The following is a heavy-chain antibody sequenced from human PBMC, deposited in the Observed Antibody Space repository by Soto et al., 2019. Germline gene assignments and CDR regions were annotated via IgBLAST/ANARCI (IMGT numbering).Heavy chain of an antibody. D-gene: IGHD2-15*01. CDR3: ARDRRYCSGGSCFANWFDP. CDR2: TYYRSKWYN. CDR1: GDSVSSNSAA. J-gene: IGHJ5*02. V-gene: IGHV6-1*01. Sequence: PAQTLSLTCAISGDSVSSNSAAWNWIRQSPSRGLEWLGRTYYRSKWYNDYAVSVKSRITINPDTSKNQFSLQLNSVTPEDTAVYYCARDRRYCSGGSCFANWFDPWGQGTLVTVSS.